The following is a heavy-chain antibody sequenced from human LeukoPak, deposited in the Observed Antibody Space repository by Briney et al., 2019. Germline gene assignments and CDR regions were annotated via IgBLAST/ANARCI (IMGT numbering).Heavy chain of an antibody. Sequence: GGSLRLSCAASGFTFDDYAMHWVRQAPGKGLEWVSGISWNSGSIGYADSVKGRFTISRDNAKNSLYLQMNSLRAEDTAVYYCARDRYYYDSSGYYYAYYFDYWGQGTLVTVSS. CDR2: ISWNSGSI. D-gene: IGHD3-22*01. J-gene: IGHJ4*02. CDR1: GFTFDDYA. V-gene: IGHV3-9*01. CDR3: ARDRYYYDSSGYYYAYYFDY.